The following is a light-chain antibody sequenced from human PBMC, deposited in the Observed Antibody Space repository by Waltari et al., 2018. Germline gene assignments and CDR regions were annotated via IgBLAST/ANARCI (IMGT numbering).Light chain of an antibody. J-gene: IGKJ1*01. CDR2: KAS. Sequence: TQSPATLSLSPGERVTITCRASQSIRSWLAWYQQKPGKAPKLLISKASTLESGVPSRFSGSGSGTEFTLTISSLQPDDFATYHCQQYKSPPWTFGQGTKVEIK. CDR3: QQYKSPPWT. CDR1: QSIRSW. V-gene: IGKV1-5*03.